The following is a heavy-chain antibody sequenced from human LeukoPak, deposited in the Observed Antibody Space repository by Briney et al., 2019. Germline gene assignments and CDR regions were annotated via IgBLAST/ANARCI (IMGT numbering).Heavy chain of an antibody. CDR1: GFTFSSYA. CDR2: ISGSGGST. Sequence: EGSLRLSCAASGFTFSSYAMSWVRQAPGKGLEWVSAISGSGGSTYYADSVKGRFTISRDNSKNTLYLQMNSLRVEDTAVYYCARDVYDFGFDYWGQGTLVTVSS. D-gene: IGHD3-3*01. J-gene: IGHJ4*02. CDR3: ARDVYDFGFDY. V-gene: IGHV3-23*01.